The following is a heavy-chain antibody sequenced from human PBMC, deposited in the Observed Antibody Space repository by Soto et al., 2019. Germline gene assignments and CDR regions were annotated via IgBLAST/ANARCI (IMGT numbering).Heavy chain of an antibody. V-gene: IGHV3-30-3*01. CDR3: VFGVVH. Sequence: QVQLVESGGGVVQPGRSLRLSCAASGFTFSSYAMHWVRQAPGKGLEWVAVISYDGSNKYYADSVKGRFTISRDNSKNTLYRQMNSLRAEDTAVYYCVFGVVHWGQGTLVTVSS. J-gene: IGHJ4*02. D-gene: IGHD3-3*01. CDR2: ISYDGSNK. CDR1: GFTFSSYA.